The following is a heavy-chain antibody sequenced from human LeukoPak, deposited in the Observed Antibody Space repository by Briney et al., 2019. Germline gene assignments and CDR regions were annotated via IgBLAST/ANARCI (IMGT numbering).Heavy chain of an antibody. V-gene: IGHV4-59*01. CDR3: ARYYCPGGVCCGFDI. CDR1: GCSMSSYD. D-gene: IGHD2-8*02. J-gene: IGHJ3*02. CDR2: IYYTGST. Sequence: SETLSLTCSVSGCSMSSYDWSWIRQPPGKGLEWIGYIYYTGSTNHNPSLKGRVTILADTSKNQFSLNLNSVTAADPAVYYCARYYCPGGVCCGFDIWGQGTMVTVSS.